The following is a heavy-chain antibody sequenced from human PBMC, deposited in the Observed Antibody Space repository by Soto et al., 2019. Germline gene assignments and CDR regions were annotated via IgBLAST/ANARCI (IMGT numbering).Heavy chain of an antibody. CDR3: ARERTYRMFGDDALDF. CDR2: IYSSGKT. Sequence: SETLSLTCTVSGGSLNNYNWNWIRQSAGTGLEWIGRIYSSGKTYYNPSLKSRVTLSLDMLNNQISLKVTSVTAADTAMYYCARERTYRMFGDDALDFWGLGTMVTVSS. D-gene: IGHD3-3*01. J-gene: IGHJ3*01. V-gene: IGHV4-4*07. CDR1: GGSLNNYN.